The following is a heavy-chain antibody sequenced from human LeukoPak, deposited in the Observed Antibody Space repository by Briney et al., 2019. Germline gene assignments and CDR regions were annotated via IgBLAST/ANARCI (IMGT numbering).Heavy chain of an antibody. V-gene: IGHV3-21*01. CDR1: GFTFSSYS. Sequence: PGGSLRLSCAASGFTFSSYSMNRVRQAPGKGLEWVAAISTTSGNIYYADSVKGRFTISRDNAKNSLYLQMNSLRVEDTALYYCARRAPSHDFDDWGQGTLVTVSS. CDR3: ARRAPSHDFDD. CDR2: ISTTSGNI. J-gene: IGHJ4*02.